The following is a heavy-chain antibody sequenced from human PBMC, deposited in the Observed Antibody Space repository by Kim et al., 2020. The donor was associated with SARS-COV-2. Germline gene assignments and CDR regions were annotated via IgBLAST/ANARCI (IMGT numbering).Heavy chain of an antibody. J-gene: IGHJ5*02. V-gene: IGHV4-30-2*01. CDR1: GGSISSGGYS. CDR2: IYHSGST. CDR3: ARVTWYCSGGSCSNWFDP. Sequence: SETLSLTCAVSGGSISSGGYSWSWIRQPPGKGLEWIGYIYHSGSTYYNPSLKSRVTISVDRSKNQFSLKLSSVTAADTAVYYCARVTWYCSGGSCSNWFDPWGQGTLVTVSS. D-gene: IGHD2-15*01.